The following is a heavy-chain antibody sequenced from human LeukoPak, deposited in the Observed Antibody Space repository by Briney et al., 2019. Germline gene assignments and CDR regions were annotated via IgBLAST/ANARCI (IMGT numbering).Heavy chain of an antibody. CDR1: GYTFNSYG. Sequence: GASVKVSCKSSGYTFNSYGITWVRQAPGQGLEWMGWIHTYNGHTNYAQKLQGRVTMTTDTSTSTAYMELRSLRSEDTAVYYCARTYYDFWSGYQNNGYYFDYWGQGTLVTVSS. CDR3: ARTYYDFWSGYQNNGYYFDY. J-gene: IGHJ4*02. V-gene: IGHV1-18*01. D-gene: IGHD3-3*01. CDR2: IHTYNGHT.